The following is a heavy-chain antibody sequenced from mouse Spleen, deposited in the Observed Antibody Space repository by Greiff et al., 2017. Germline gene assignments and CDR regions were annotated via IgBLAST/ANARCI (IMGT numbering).Heavy chain of an antibody. D-gene: IGHD2-4*01. V-gene: IGHV1-52*01. Sequence: QVQLQQPGAELVRPGSSVKLSCKASGYTFTSYWMHWVKQRPIQGLEWIGNIDPSDSETHYNQKFKDKATLTVDKSSSTAYMQLSSLTSEDSAVYYCARKIDDYDGGPYAMDYWGQGTSVTVSS. CDR2: IDPSDSET. CDR1: GYTFTSYW. CDR3: ARKIDDYDGGPYAMDY. J-gene: IGHJ4*01.